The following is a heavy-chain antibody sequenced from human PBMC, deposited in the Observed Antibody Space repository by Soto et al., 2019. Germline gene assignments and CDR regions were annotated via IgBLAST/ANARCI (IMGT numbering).Heavy chain of an antibody. Sequence: ASVKVSCKASGGTFSSYPISWVRQAPGQGLEWMGGIIPIFGTVNYAQKLQGRVTITADESTSTAYMELSSLRSEDTAVYFCAIVNHRWLQMGYFDLWGRGTLVTFSS. V-gene: IGHV1-69*13. CDR2: IIPIFGTV. D-gene: IGHD5-12*01. CDR3: AIVNHRWLQMGYFDL. J-gene: IGHJ2*01. CDR1: GGTFSSYP.